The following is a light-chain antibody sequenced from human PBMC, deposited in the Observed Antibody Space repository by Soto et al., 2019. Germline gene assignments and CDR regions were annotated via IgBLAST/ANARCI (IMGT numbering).Light chain of an antibody. CDR2: LGS. Sequence: DIAMAELPLSLLLTPEEPASISCRRSRSVLHSNGYNYLYWYLQKPGHAPQLLIYLGSNRSSGVPDRFSGSVSGTDFTLKISRVEADDVGVYYCMQGLRTPQTLVQGSKVDIK. CDR3: MQGLRTPQT. V-gene: IGKV2-28*01. CDR1: RSVLHSNGYNY. J-gene: IGKJ1*01.